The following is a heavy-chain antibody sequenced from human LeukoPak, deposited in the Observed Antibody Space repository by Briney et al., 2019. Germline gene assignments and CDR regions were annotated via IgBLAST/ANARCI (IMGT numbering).Heavy chain of an antibody. CDR3: ARFNYDFWSGYYSGGYFDY. D-gene: IGHD3-3*01. V-gene: IGHV4-34*01. J-gene: IGHJ4*02. Sequence: SETLSLTCAVYGGSFSGYYWSWIRQPPGKGLEWIGEINHSGSTNYNPSLKSRVTISVDTSKNQFSPKLSSVTAADTAVYYCARFNYDFWSGYYSGGYFDYWGQGTLVTVSS. CDR1: GGSFSGYY. CDR2: INHSGST.